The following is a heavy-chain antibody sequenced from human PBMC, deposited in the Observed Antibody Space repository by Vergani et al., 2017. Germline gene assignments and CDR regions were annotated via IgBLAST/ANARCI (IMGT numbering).Heavy chain of an antibody. Sequence: QVQLQESGPGLVKPSQTLSLTCTVSGGSLNSHNYYWSWIRQPAGKGLEWIVRIHTSGSTNYNPSLRSRVTMSEDTSKNQFSLNLTSVTAADTAVYFCARGSCLGGSCYKPLFDYWGQGILVTVSS. J-gene: IGHJ4*02. CDR3: ARGSCLGGSCYKPLFDY. CDR2: IHTSGST. D-gene: IGHD2-15*01. V-gene: IGHV4-61*02. CDR1: GGSLNSHNYY.